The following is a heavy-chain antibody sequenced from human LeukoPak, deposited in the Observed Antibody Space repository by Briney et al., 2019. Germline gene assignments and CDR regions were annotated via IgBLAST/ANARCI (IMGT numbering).Heavy chain of an antibody. CDR1: GFTFTDYY. CDR3: ARHSSPSFYYYYMDV. J-gene: IGHJ6*03. D-gene: IGHD6-13*01. V-gene: IGHV3-11*04. Sequence: PGRPLKLSCAASGFTFTDYYMSWIPPAPGKGLEWVSYISSSGSTIYYADSVKGGFTISRENAKNSLYLQMNSLRAEDTAVYYCARHSSPSFYYYYMDVWGKGTTVTVSS. CDR2: ISSSGSTI.